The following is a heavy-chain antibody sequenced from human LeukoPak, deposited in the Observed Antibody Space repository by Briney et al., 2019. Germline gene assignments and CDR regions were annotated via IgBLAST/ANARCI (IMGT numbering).Heavy chain of an antibody. CDR2: ISGSGSA. CDR3: AKRGAEVGATVAPGDY. D-gene: IGHD1-26*01. CDR1: GFTLSSYA. J-gene: IGHJ4*02. V-gene: IGHV3-23*01. Sequence: GESLRLSCAASGFTLSSYAMNWVRQAPGKGLEWVSAISGSGSAYYADSVKGRFTISRDNSKNTLYLQMNSLRAEDTAVYYCAKRGAEVGATVAPGDYWGQGTLLTVSS.